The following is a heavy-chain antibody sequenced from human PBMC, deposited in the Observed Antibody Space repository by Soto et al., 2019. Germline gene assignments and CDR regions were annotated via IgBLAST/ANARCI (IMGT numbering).Heavy chain of an antibody. D-gene: IGHD1-26*01. CDR1: GYTFTGYY. Sequence: QVQLVQSGAEVKKPVASVKVSCKASGYTFTGYYMHWVRQAPGQGLEWMGWINPNSGGTNYAQKFQGWVTMTSDTSISTGYMELSRLRSDDTAVYYCARAFGIVGATFDYWGQGTLVTVSS. V-gene: IGHV1-2*04. J-gene: IGHJ4*02. CDR2: INPNSGGT. CDR3: ARAFGIVGATFDY.